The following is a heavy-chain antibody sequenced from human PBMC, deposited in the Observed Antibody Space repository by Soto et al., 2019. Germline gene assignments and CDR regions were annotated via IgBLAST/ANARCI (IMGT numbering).Heavy chain of an antibody. Sequence: ASVKVSCKASGYTFTAFHMNWVRQAPGQGLEWMGWVNPNTGVTKYARKFQGRVTMTRDTSINTAYMELSGLTSDDTAVYYCTTLRLDPWGQGTLVTVSS. V-gene: IGHV1-2*02. CDR2: VNPNTGVT. D-gene: IGHD3-9*01. CDR1: GYTFTAFH. CDR3: TTLRLDP. J-gene: IGHJ5*02.